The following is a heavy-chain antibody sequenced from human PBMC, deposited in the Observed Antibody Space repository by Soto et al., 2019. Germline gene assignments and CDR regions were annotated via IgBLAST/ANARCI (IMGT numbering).Heavy chain of an antibody. CDR2: IDPSDSYT. CDR1: LYSFTSYW. CDR3: ARLQAAAGDNDLTFDY. Sequence: SLKISCQGSLYSFTSYWISWVLHMPCKGLEWMGRIDPSDSYTNYSPSFQGHVTISADKSISTAYLQWSSLKASDTAMYYCARLQAAAGDNDLTFDYWGQGTLVTVSS. D-gene: IGHD6-13*01. V-gene: IGHV5-10-1*01. J-gene: IGHJ4*02.